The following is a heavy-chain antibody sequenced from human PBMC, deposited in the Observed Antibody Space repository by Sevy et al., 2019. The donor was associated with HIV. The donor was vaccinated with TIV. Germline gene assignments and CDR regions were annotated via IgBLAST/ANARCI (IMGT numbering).Heavy chain of an antibody. CDR1: GFTFSDYG. CDR3: ARVSTVGAMMDALDT. D-gene: IGHD3-16*01. J-gene: IGHJ3*02. V-gene: IGHV3-30*03. Sequence: GGSLRLSCAASGFTFSDYGVHWVRQTPHKGLEWVADMSIDGNDKHYADSARGRFTISREKSKNTLFLELNSLRHEDTAVYFCARVSTVGAMMDALDTWGQGTMVTVSS. CDR2: MSIDGNDK.